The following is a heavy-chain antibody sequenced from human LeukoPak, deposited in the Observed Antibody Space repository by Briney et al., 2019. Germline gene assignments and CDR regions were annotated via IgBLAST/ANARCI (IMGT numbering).Heavy chain of an antibody. Sequence: GGSLRLSCAASGFTFSSYALSWVRQAPGKGLEWVSAISGSGGSTYYADSVKGRFTISRDNSKNTLYLQMNSLRAEDTAVYYCAKDVQGYCSSTSCYLLDYWGQGTLVTVSS. CDR1: GFTFSSYA. CDR3: AKDVQGYCSSTSCYLLDY. D-gene: IGHD2-2*01. V-gene: IGHV3-23*01. CDR2: ISGSGGST. J-gene: IGHJ4*02.